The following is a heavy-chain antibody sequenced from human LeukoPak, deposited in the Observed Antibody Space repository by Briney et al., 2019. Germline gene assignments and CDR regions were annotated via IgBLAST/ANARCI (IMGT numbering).Heavy chain of an antibody. CDR2: ISSGSHYI. CDR3: ARGSLSSGSHYGDY. Sequence: GGSLRLSCGASGFTFNTYSMSWVRQAPGKSLEWVSFISSGSHYIYYADSVKGRFTISRDNTKNSLFLQMNSLRAEDTAVYHCARGSLSSGSHYGDYWGQGTLVTVAS. D-gene: IGHD3-10*01. CDR1: GFTFNTYS. J-gene: IGHJ4*02. V-gene: IGHV3-21*01.